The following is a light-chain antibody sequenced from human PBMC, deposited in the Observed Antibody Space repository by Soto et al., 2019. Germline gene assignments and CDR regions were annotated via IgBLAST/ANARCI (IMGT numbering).Light chain of an antibody. Sequence: QSALTQPASVSGSPGQSITISCTGTSSDVGSYNLVSWYQQHPGKAPNLMIYEGSKRPSGVSSRFSGSKSGNTASLTISGLQAEDEADYYCCSYAGNRYVFGTGTKLTVL. V-gene: IGLV2-23*01. CDR1: SSDVGSYNL. CDR3: CSYAGNRYV. J-gene: IGLJ1*01. CDR2: EGS.